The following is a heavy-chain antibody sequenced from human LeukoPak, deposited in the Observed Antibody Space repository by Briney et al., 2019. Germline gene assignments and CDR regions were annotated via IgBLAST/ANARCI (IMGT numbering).Heavy chain of an antibody. CDR3: ARDRGPGVLDY. V-gene: IGHV4-31*03. J-gene: IGHJ4*02. Sequence: SQTLSVTCTVSGGSISSGGYYWSWIRQHPGKGLEWIGYIYYSGSTYYNPSLKSRVTISVGTSKNQFSLKLSSVTAADTAVYYCARDRGPGVLDYWGQGTLVTVSS. D-gene: IGHD3-10*01. CDR2: IYYSGST. CDR1: GGSISSGGYY.